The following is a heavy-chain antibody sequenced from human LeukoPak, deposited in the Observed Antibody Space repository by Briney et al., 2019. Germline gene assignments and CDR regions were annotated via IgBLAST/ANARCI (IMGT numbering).Heavy chain of an antibody. CDR2: ISNSGTT. CDR3: ARDGGYCSGSSCYITNWFDP. D-gene: IGHD2-15*01. Sequence: SETLSLTCTVSGASISSSYWSWIRQPPGKGMEWIRYISNSGTTNYNPSLKSRATFSLDTSKNQLSLKLSSVIVADTAVYYCARDGGYCSGSSCYITNWFDPWGQGTLVTVSS. J-gene: IGHJ5*02. V-gene: IGHV4-59*01. CDR1: GASISSSY.